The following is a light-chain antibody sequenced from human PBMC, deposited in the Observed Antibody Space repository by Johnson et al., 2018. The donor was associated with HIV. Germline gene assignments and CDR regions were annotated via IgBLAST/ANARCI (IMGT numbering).Light chain of an antibody. J-gene: IGLJ3*02. Sequence: QSVLTQPPSVSAAPGQKVTISCSGSSSNIGNNYVSWYQQLPGTAPKLLIYDHDKRPSGIPDRFSGSKSGTSATLGITGLQTGDEADYYCETWDSSLSGYCVFDRGIMLTVL. CDR1: SSNIGNNY. V-gene: IGLV1-51*01. CDR2: DHD. CDR3: ETWDSSLSGYCV.